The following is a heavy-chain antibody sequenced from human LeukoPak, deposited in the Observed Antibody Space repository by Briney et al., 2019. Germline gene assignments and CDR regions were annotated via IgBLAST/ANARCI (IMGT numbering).Heavy chain of an antibody. CDR1: GFTFSSYE. Sequence: GGSLRLSCAASGFTFSSYEMNWVRQAPGKGLEWVLYISSSGSTIYYADSVKGRFTISRDNAKNSLYLQMNSLRAEDTAVYYCAREENDFWSGYYKVYYFDYWGQGTLVTVSS. CDR3: AREENDFWSGYYKVYYFDY. CDR2: ISSSGSTI. V-gene: IGHV3-48*03. J-gene: IGHJ4*02. D-gene: IGHD3-3*01.